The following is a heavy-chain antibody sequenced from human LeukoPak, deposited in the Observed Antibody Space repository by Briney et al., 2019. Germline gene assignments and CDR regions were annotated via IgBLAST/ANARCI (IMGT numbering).Heavy chain of an antibody. V-gene: IGHV3-21*01. D-gene: IGHD3-10*01. CDR2: ISSSGNII. CDR1: GFTFSRYI. Sequence: PGGSLRLSCAASGFTFSRYIMNWVRQAPGKGLEWVSSISSSGNIIYYADSVRGRFIISRDNAKNSLYLQMNSLRAEDTAVFYCARADYYDSGSFYPLNFWGQGTLVTVSS. J-gene: IGHJ4*02. CDR3: ARADYYDSGSFYPLNF.